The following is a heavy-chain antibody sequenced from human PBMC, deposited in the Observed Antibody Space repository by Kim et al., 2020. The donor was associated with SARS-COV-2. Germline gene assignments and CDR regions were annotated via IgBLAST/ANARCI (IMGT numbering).Heavy chain of an antibody. CDR2: MNPNSGNT. V-gene: IGHV1-8*01. CDR3: ARGRVDYYYDSSGYYLFDY. J-gene: IGHJ4*02. Sequence: ASVKVSCKASGYTFTSYDINWVRQATGQGLEWMGWMNPNSGNTGYAQKFQGRVTMTRNTSISTAYMELSSLRSEDTAVYYCARGRVDYYYDSSGYYLFDYWGQGTLVTVSS. CDR1: GYTFTSYD. D-gene: IGHD3-22*01.